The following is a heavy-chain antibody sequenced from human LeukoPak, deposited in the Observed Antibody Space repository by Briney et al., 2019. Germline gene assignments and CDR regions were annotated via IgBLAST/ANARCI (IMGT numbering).Heavy chain of an antibody. CDR2: IKQDGSEK. CDR3: ARGGAYGSGNHYRGGAFDI. V-gene: IGHV3-7*03. D-gene: IGHD3-10*01. CDR1: GFTFSSYW. Sequence: GGSLRLSCAASGFTFSSYWMSWVRQAPGKGLEWVANIKQDGSEKYYVDSVKGRFTISRDNAKNSLYLQMNSLRVEDTAVYYCARGGAYGSGNHYRGGAFDIWGQGTMVTVSS. J-gene: IGHJ3*02.